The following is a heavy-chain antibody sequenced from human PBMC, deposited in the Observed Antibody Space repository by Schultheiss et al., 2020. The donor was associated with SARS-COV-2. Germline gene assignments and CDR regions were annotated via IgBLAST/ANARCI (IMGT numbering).Heavy chain of an antibody. V-gene: IGHV3-23*01. J-gene: IGHJ4*02. CDR3: AKGGYTHSREGLDY. D-gene: IGHD5-18*01. Sequence: GGSLRLSCAASGFTFSSYGMSWVRQAPGKGLEWFSSISVSGDTTNFADSVKGRFTISRDNSKETLYLQMNSLRDEDTAVYYCAKGGYTHSREGLDYWGQGTLVTVSS. CDR2: ISVSGDTT. CDR1: GFTFSSYG.